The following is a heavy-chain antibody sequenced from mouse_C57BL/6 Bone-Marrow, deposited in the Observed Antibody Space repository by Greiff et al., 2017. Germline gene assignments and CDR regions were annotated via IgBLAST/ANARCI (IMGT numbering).Heavy chain of an antibody. J-gene: IGHJ4*01. Sequence: VKLLESGAELVRPGASVTLSCKASGYTFTDYEMHWVKQTPVHGLEWIGAIDPETGGTAYNQKFKGKAILTADKSSSTAYMELRSLTSEDSAVYYCTYYGLSGDYWGQGTSVTVSS. CDR1: GYTFTDYE. CDR2: IDPETGGT. V-gene: IGHV1-15*01. CDR3: TYYGLSGDY. D-gene: IGHD1-1*01.